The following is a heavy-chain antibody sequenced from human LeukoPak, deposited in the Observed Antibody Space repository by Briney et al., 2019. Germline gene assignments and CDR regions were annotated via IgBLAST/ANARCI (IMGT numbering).Heavy chain of an antibody. CDR1: GFSLSTSGVG. Sequence: SGPTLVKPTQTLTLTCTFSGFSLSTSGVGVGWIRQPPGKALEWLALIYWDDDRRYSPSLKSRLTITKDTSKNQVVLTMTNMDPVDTATYYCAHTQVVPAAIFAEYFQHWGQGTLVTVSS. V-gene: IGHV2-5*02. CDR3: AHTQVVPAAIFAEYFQH. CDR2: IYWDDDR. D-gene: IGHD2-2*01. J-gene: IGHJ1*01.